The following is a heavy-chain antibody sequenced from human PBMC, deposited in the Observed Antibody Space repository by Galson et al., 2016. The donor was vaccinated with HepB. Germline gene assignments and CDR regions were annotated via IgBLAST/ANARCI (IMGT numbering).Heavy chain of an antibody. V-gene: IGHV3-33*07. J-gene: IGHJ6*02. CDR2: IWYDGSNK. CDR3: ARAYYYGMDV. Sequence: SLRLSCAGSGFTLSRHSMNWVRQAPGKGLEWVAVIWYDGSNKYYADSVKGRFTISRDNSKNTLYLQMNSLRAEDTAVYYCARAYYYGMDVWGQGTTVTVSS. CDR1: GFTLSRHS.